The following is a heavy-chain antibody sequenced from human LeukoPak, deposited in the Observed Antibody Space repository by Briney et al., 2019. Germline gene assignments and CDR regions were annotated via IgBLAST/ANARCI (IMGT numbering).Heavy chain of an antibody. CDR1: GLIFSNYV. J-gene: IGHJ6*02. CDR3: AKAMFVGYCSSTSCYHRDYYYYYGMDV. CDR2: ICYDGCNK. V-gene: IGHV3-33*08. D-gene: IGHD2-2*03. Sequence: GWALSVTCPACGLIFSNYVMHWVRPAAAKGLAGVGVICYDGCNKYYLDSVKGRFIISRDNSKITLDLQKNSLRAEDTDVYYCAKAMFVGYCSSTSCYHRDYYYYYGMDVWREGTT.